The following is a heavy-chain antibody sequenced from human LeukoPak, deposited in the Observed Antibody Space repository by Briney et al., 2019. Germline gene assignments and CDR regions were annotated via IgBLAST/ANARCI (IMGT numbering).Heavy chain of an antibody. CDR1: GFTFSSYS. Sequence: PGGSLRLSCAASGFTFSSYSMNWVRQAPGKGLEWVSSISSSSSCIYYADSVKGRFTISRDNAKNSLYLQMNSLRAEDTAVYYCASLDCSSTSCYGNFDYWGQGTLVTVSS. D-gene: IGHD2-2*01. CDR3: ASLDCSSTSCYGNFDY. CDR2: ISSSSSCI. V-gene: IGHV3-21*01. J-gene: IGHJ4*02.